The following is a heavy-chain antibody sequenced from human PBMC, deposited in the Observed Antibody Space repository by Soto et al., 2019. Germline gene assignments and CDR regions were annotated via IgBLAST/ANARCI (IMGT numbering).Heavy chain of an antibody. Sequence: GGSLRLSCAASGFTFSNYNMNWVRQAPGKGLEWVSSISGSSDYIYYADSVKGRFTISRDNAKSSLYLQMNSLRAEDTAVYYCARVRMYTSSYSFDSWGQGTQVTVSS. V-gene: IGHV3-21*06. J-gene: IGHJ4*02. CDR3: ARVRMYTSSYSFDS. CDR2: ISGSSDYI. CDR1: GFTFSNYN. D-gene: IGHD6-6*01.